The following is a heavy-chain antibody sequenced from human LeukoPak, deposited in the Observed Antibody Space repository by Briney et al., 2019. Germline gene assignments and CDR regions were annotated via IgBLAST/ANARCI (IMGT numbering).Heavy chain of an antibody. CDR1: GYTFTGYY. D-gene: IGHD2-2*01. CDR3: AREWNVVVPAAPDY. V-gene: IGHV1-2*02. CDR2: INPNSGGT. J-gene: IGHJ4*02. Sequence: ASVKVSCKASGYTFTGYYMHWVRQAPGQGLESMGWINPNSGGTNYAQKFQGRVTMTRDTSISTAYMELSRLRSDDTAVYCCAREWNVVVPAAPDYWGQGTLVTVSS.